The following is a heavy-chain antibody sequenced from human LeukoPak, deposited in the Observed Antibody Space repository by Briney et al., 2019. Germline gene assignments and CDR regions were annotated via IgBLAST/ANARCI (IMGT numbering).Heavy chain of an antibody. CDR2: ISSRGGTI. J-gene: IGHJ6*04. CDR3: ARDRGLRLPYYYGLDV. V-gene: IGHV3-48*03. Sequence: PGGSMRLSCAASGCTFGSYEMNWVRQAPGKGLEWVSYISSRGGTIYYADSVKGRFTISRDNAKNSLYLQMNSLRAEDTAVYYCARDRGLRLPYYYGLDVWGKGTTVTVSS. CDR1: GCTFGSYE. D-gene: IGHD5-12*01.